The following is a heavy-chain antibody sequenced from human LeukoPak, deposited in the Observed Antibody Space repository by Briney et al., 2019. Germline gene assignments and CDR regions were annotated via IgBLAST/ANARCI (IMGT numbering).Heavy chain of an antibody. J-gene: IGHJ4*02. CDR1: GFNFDDYG. CDR3: ARHRLGSGILADY. D-gene: IGHD3-10*01. Sequence: GGSLRLSCAASGFNFDDYGMSWVRQAPGKGLEWVSGINWNGGSTGYVDSVKGRFTISRDNAKNSLYLQMNSLRAEDTAVYYCARHRLGSGILADYWGQGTLVTVSS. CDR2: INWNGGST. V-gene: IGHV3-20*04.